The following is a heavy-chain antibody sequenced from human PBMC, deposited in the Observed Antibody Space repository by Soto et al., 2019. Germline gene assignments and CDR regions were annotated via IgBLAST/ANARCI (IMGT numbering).Heavy chain of an antibody. D-gene: IGHD2-2*02. CDR3: ARGDRSHIVVVPAAIFRWFDP. CDR2: INPSGGTT. CDR1: GYPFTSYY. J-gene: IGHJ5*02. Sequence: QVQLVQSGAEVKKPGSSVKVSSKAAGYPFTSYYMPWVRQAPGQGLAWMGIINPSGGTTSYAQKCQGRVTMTRDTSTSTGYMQLSSLISEDTAVDYCARGDRSHIVVVPAAIFRWFDPWGQGTLVTVSS. V-gene: IGHV1-46*01.